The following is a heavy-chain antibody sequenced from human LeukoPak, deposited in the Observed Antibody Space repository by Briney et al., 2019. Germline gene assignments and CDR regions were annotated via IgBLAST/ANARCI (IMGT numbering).Heavy chain of an antibody. Sequence: GESLKISCKGSGYSFTSYWIAWVRQMPGKGLEWMGIIYPGDSGTTYSPSFQGQVTISADKSISTAYLQWSSLKASDTAMYYCARTGAYCGGDCFSPFDYWGQGTLVTVSS. CDR1: GYSFTSYW. CDR2: IYPGDSGT. D-gene: IGHD2-21*02. J-gene: IGHJ4*02. CDR3: ARTGAYCGGDCFSPFDY. V-gene: IGHV5-51*01.